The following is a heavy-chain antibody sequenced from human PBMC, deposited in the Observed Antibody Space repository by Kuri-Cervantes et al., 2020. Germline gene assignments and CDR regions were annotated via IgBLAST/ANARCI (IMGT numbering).Heavy chain of an antibody. CDR1: GFSLTNDYY. J-gene: IGHJ4*02. V-gene: IGHV4-38-2*01. D-gene: IGHD3-22*01. CDR3: VSSPGYYFYDF. CDR2: IYHGGST. Sequence: GSLRLSCAVSGFSLTNDYYWSWIRQSPGKGLEWIGSIYHGGSTYYNPSLKSRLSMSIDTSRNHVSLTLNSVTAADTAVYYCVSSPGYYFYDFWGQGTLVTVSS.